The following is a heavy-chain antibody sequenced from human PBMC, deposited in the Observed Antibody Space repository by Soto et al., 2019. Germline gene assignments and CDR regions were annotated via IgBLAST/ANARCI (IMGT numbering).Heavy chain of an antibody. CDR1: GFTFSDYA. V-gene: IGHV3-30*18. J-gene: IGHJ4*02. CDR2: VSHDGRNT. D-gene: IGHD6-19*01. CDR3: AKGGRQWLVTSDFNY. Sequence: VQLVESGGGVVQPGRSLRLSCAASGFTFSDYAMHWVRQAPGKGLEWVAVVSHDGRNTHYADSVKGRFTISRDSSKNTVSLEVTSLRAEDTAVYYCAKGGRQWLVTSDFNYWGQGALCTVSS.